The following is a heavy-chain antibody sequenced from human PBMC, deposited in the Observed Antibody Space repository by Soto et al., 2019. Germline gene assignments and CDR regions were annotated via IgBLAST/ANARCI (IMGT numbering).Heavy chain of an antibody. D-gene: IGHD2-15*01. CDR1: GDSMSSYY. CDR3: ARRVAVAPRDCFDS. CDR2: VYYSGST. Sequence: SETLSLTCTVSGDSMSSYYWTWIRQPPGKGLEWIGYVYYSGSTIYNPSLKSRVTISIDTSKNQFSLKLSSVTAADTAVYYCARRVAVAPRDCFDSCGPGALVT. J-gene: IGHJ4*02. V-gene: IGHV4-59*01.